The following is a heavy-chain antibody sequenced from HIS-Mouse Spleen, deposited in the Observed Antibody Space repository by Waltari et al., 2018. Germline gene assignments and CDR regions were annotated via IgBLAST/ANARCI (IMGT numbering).Heavy chain of an antibody. Sequence: QLQLQESGPGLVKPSETLSLTCTVSGGSISSSSYYWGWIRQPQGKGLEWIGSIYYSGSTYYNPSLKSRVTISVDTSKNQFSLKLGSVTAADTAVYYCAREIPYSSSWYDWYFDLWGRGTLVTVSS. CDR1: GGSISSSSYY. CDR2: IYYSGST. J-gene: IGHJ2*01. V-gene: IGHV4-39*07. CDR3: AREIPYSSSWYDWYFDL. D-gene: IGHD6-13*01.